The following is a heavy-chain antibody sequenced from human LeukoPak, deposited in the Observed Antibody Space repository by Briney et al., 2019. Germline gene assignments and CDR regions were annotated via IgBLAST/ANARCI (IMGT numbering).Heavy chain of an antibody. CDR2: IIPIFGIA. D-gene: IGHD4-11*01. V-gene: IGHV1-69*04. CDR3: ARDVEDYSNYADY. J-gene: IGHJ4*02. CDR1: GGTFSSYA. Sequence: GASVKVSCKASGGTFSSYAISWVRQAPGQGLEWMGRIIPIFGIANYAQKFQGRVTITADKSTSTAYMELSNLRSEDTAVYYCARDVEDYSNYADYWGQGTLVTVSS.